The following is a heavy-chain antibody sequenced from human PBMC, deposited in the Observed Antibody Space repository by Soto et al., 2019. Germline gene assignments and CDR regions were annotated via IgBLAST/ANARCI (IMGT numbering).Heavy chain of an antibody. Sequence: GPSVKVSCKASGGTFSSYAISWVRQAPGQGLEWMGGIIPIFGTANYAQKFQGRVTITADESTSTAYMELSSLRSEDTAVYYCARSGYDPTPNFDYWGQGTLVTVSS. D-gene: IGHD5-12*01. CDR3: ARSGYDPTPNFDY. CDR2: IIPIFGTA. V-gene: IGHV1-69*13. CDR1: GGTFSSYA. J-gene: IGHJ4*02.